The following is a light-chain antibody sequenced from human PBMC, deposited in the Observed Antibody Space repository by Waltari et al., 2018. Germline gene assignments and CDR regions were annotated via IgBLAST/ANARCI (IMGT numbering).Light chain of an antibody. CDR1: QSVSSN. J-gene: IGKJ2*01. CDR3: QHYNNWPMSA. CDR2: GAS. V-gene: IGKV3-15*01. Sequence: EIVMTQSPATLSVSPGERATLSCRTSQSVSSNLAWYQPRPGQAPRLLIYGASTRATGCPARFSGSGSRTEFTLTINSLQSEDSALYYCQHYNNWPMSAFGQGTKLEIK.